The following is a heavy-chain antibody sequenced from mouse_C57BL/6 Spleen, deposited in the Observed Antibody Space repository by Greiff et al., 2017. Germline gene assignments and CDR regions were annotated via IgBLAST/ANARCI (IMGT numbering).Heavy chain of an antibody. CDR3: TCYYDGSCGFAY. CDR2: IDPENGDT. D-gene: IGHD1-1*01. J-gene: IGHJ3*01. V-gene: IGHV14-4*01. Sequence: EVQLQQPGAELVRPGASVKLSCTASGFNFKDDYMHWVKQRPEQGLEWIGWIDPENGDTEYASKFQGKATLTADTSSNTAFMQLSSLTSEDTAVFNCTCYYDGSCGFAYWGQGTLVTVSA. CDR1: GFNFKDDY.